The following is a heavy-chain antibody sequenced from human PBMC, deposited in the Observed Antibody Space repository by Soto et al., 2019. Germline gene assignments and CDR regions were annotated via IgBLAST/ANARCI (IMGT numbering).Heavy chain of an antibody. J-gene: IGHJ4*02. D-gene: IGHD5-12*01. V-gene: IGHV4-59*01. CDR2: IHYNGNT. CDR1: GDSISAYS. CDR3: AREGNLGRWLQPLDF. Sequence: QVQLQVSGPGLVKPSETLSLTCTVSGDSISAYSWSWVRQPPGKGLEWIGNIHYNGNTKYSPSLTSRVTMSVDTSKNHFSLRLISVTAADTGIYFCAREGNLGRWLQPLDFWGQGTLVTVSS.